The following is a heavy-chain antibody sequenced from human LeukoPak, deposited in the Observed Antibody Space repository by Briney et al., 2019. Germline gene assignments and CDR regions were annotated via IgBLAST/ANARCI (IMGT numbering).Heavy chain of an antibody. J-gene: IGHJ4*02. D-gene: IGHD6-13*01. CDR1: GGTFSSYA. V-gene: IGHV1-69*01. CDR2: IIPIFGTA. Sequence: SVKVSCKASGGTFSSYAISWVRQAPGQGLEWMGGIIPIFGTANSAQKFQGRVTITADESTSTAYMELSSLRSEDTAVYYCARDRGDWQHLVLDYWGQGTLVTVS. CDR3: ARDRGDWQHLVLDY.